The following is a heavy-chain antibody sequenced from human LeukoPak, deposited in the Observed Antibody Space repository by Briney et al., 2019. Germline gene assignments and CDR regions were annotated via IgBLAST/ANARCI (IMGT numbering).Heavy chain of an antibody. CDR2: IWYDGSNK. D-gene: IGHD6-13*01. CDR3: AKDPHRSSWYRFDY. J-gene: IGHJ4*02. Sequence: PGRSLRLSCAASGFTFSSYGMHWVRQAPGKGLEWVAVIWYDGSNKYYADSVKGRFTIPRDNSKNTLYLQMNSLRAEDTAVYYCAKDPHRSSWYRFDYWGQGTLVTVSS. V-gene: IGHV3-33*06. CDR1: GFTFSSYG.